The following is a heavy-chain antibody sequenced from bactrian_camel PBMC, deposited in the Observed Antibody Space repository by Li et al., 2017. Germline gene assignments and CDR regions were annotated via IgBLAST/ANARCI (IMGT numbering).Heavy chain of an antibody. V-gene: IGHV3S1*01. CDR1: GFSSFC. CDR2: IYTSSGST. CDR3: VAENPVAPAPCWAPVERHY. J-gene: IGHJ4*01. Sequence: VQLVESGGGSVQAGGSLRLSCAVSGFSSFCMKWLRQAPGKAREGVAVIYTSSGSTDYADSVKGRFTISLDNAKKTLYLEMNDLTLEDAGIYTCVAENPVAPAPCWAPVERHYWGQGTQVTVS. D-gene: IGHD1*01.